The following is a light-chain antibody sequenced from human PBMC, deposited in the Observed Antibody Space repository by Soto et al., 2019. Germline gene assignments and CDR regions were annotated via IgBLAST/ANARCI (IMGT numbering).Light chain of an antibody. V-gene: IGKV3-20*01. CDR1: QSISSTY. CDR3: QQYGGSPGT. CDR2: GAS. J-gene: IGKJ1*01. Sequence: IELTQSPGTLSWSPGEGATITCRASQSISSTYLAWYQQKPGQAPRLLIYGASSRATGIPDRFSGSGSGTDFTLTISRLEPEDFGIYYCQQYGGSPGTFGQGTKVDIK.